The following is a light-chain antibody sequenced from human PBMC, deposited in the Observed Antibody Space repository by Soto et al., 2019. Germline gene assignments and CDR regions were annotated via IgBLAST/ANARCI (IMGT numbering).Light chain of an antibody. V-gene: IGKV1-5*01. CDR2: DAS. CDR3: QQYNSYSRT. CDR1: QSISSW. J-gene: IGKJ1*01. Sequence: IQMTQSPSSLSASVRDRVTITCRASQSISSWLAWYQQKPGKAPKLLIYDASSLESGVPIRFSGSGSGTEFTLTISSLQPEDFATYYCQQYNSYSRTFGQGTKVDIK.